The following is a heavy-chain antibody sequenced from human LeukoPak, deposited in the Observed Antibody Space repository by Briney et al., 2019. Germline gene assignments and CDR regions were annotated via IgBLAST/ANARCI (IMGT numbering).Heavy chain of an antibody. V-gene: IGHV4-34*01. J-gene: IGHJ3*02. CDR1: GGSFSGYY. Sequence: KPSETLSLTCAVYGGSFSGYYWSWIRQPPGKGLEWIGEINHSGSTNYNPSLKSRVTISVDTSKNQFSLKLTSVTAADTAVYYCVRGGGSGWSAFDIWGQGTMVTVSS. CDR3: VRGGGSGWSAFDI. CDR2: INHSGST. D-gene: IGHD6-19*01.